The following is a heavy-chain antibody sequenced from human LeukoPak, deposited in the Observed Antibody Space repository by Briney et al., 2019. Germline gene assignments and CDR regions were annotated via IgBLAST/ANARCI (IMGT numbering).Heavy chain of an antibody. CDR3: ARQRGWGSYGTGGDAFDI. D-gene: IGHD3-16*01. J-gene: IGHJ3*02. Sequence: GASVKVSCKASGYTFTSYYMHWVRQAPGQGLEWMGIINPSGGSTSYAQKFQGRVTMTRDTSTSTVYMELSSLRSEDTAVYYCARQRGWGSYGTGGDAFDIWGQGTMVTVSS. V-gene: IGHV1-46*01. CDR1: GYTFTSYY. CDR2: INPSGGST.